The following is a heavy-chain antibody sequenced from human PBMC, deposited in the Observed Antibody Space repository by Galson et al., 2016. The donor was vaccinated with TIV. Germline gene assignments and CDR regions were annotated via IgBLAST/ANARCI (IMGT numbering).Heavy chain of an antibody. Sequence: ETLSLTCTVSGGSVHSSSYFWGWIRQPPGKGLEWIGNIFYTERTYYNPSLQSRVTMSVDTSKNQFSLRLSSVTAADTAGYYCASVVVLLELVWYFDLWGHGTLVTVSS. D-gene: IGHD2-8*01. V-gene: IGHV4-39*01. J-gene: IGHJ2*01. CDR1: GGSVHSSSYF. CDR2: IFYTERT. CDR3: ASVVVLLELVWYFDL.